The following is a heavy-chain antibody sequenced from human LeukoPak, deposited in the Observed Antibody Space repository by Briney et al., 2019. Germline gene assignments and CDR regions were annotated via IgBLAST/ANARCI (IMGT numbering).Heavy chain of an antibody. Sequence: ASVKVSCKASGYPFSNYAINWVRQAPGQGHEWMGWISVKNGDTKYAQKLQDRVTMTTETSTSTAYMELRSLGSDDTAVYYCVRDLREDNISGVINLWGFAYWGQGTLVSVSS. V-gene: IGHV1-18*01. CDR3: VRDLREDNISGVINLWGFAY. CDR1: GYPFSNYA. D-gene: IGHD3-3*01. CDR2: ISVKNGDT. J-gene: IGHJ4*02.